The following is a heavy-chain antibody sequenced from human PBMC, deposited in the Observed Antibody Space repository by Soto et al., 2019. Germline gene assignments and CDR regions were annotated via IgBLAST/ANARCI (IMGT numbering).Heavy chain of an antibody. CDR2: IITYSGNT. V-gene: IGHV1-18*01. CDR3: ARIPGYSTTWYYAFDI. D-gene: IGHD6-13*01. CDR1: GYTFTNYG. J-gene: IGHJ3*02. Sequence: QVQLVQSGPEVKKPGASVKVSCKAAGYTFTNYGITWVRQAPGQGLEWMGWIITYSGNTNYAQKLQDRVSLTADTSTSTAYMELRSLGSDDTAVYSCARIPGYSTTWYYAFDIWGQGTLVTVSS.